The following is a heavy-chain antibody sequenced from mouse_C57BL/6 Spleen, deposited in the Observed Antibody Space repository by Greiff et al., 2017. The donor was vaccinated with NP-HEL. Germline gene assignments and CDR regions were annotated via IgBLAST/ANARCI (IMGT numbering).Heavy chain of an antibody. CDR2: IRNKANGYTT. J-gene: IGHJ3*01. Sequence: EVKLVESGGGLVQPGGSLSLSCAASGFTFTDYYMSWVRQPPGKALEWLGFIRNKANGYTTEYSASVKGRFTISRDNSQSILYLQMNALRAEDSATYYCARSGGAWFAYWGQGTLVTVSA. CDR3: ARSGGAWFAY. V-gene: IGHV7-3*01. CDR1: GFTFTDYY.